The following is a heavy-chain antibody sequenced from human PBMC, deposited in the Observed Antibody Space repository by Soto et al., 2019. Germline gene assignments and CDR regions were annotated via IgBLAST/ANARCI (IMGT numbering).Heavy chain of an antibody. CDR1: GGSFRRES. CDR2: IHPFFGTA. J-gene: IGHJ3*01. D-gene: IGHD2-15*01. Sequence: QVQLVPSGAEVKKPGSSVKVSCQASGGSFRRESINWVRQAPGQGPEWMGNIHPFFGTADYAQKCQCRVTLTEDVSTITVYMELLSVRFAAADVYSCARGHEFGGNSDAFDVWGQGTMVIVSS. V-gene: IGHV1-69*15. CDR3: ARGHEFGGNSDAFDV.